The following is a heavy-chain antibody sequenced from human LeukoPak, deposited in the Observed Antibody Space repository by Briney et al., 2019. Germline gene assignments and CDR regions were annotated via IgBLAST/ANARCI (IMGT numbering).Heavy chain of an antibody. J-gene: IGHJ6*03. CDR1: GGSISSSSYY. CDR3: ARDQGGYDFPGNYYYYMDV. V-gene: IGHV4-39*02. D-gene: IGHD5-12*01. Sequence: SETLSLTCTVSGGSISSSSYYWGWIRQPPGKGLEWIGSIYYSGSTYYNPSLKSRVTISVDTSKNQFSLKLSSVTAADTAVYYCARDQGGYDFPGNYYYYMDVWGKGTTVTISS. CDR2: IYYSGST.